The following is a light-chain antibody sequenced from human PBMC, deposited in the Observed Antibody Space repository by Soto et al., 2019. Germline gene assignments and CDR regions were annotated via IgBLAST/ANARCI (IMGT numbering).Light chain of an antibody. CDR1: QTVSNNY. CDR3: QQYSLSPWT. V-gene: IGKV3-20*01. J-gene: IGKJ1*01. Sequence: DIVFTQYSSPLSFSSGERATLSLRASQTVSNNYLAWYQQRPGQAPRLLIYGASSRATGIPDRFVGSGSGTDFSLTIDRLEPEDLAMYHCQQYSLSPWTFGQGTKVDIK. CDR2: GAS.